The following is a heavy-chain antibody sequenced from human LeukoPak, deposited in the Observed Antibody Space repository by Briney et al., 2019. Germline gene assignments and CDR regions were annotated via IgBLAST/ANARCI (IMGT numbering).Heavy chain of an antibody. CDR1: GYTFTGHY. D-gene: IGHD3-3*01. Sequence: ASVKVSCKASGYTFTGHYMHWVRQAPGQGLEWMGRINPNSGGTNYAQKFQGRVTMTRDTSISTAYMELSKLRPDDTAVYYCARGGYDFVYYYYGMDVWGQGTTVTVSS. V-gene: IGHV1-2*06. CDR3: ARGGYDFVYYYYGMDV. CDR2: INPNSGGT. J-gene: IGHJ6*02.